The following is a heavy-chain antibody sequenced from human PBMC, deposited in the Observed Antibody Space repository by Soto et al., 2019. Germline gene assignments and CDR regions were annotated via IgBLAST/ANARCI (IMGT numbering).Heavy chain of an antibody. CDR1: AFTFSSYG. J-gene: IGHJ4*02. Sequence: GGTLRLSCAASAFTFSSYGMSWVRQAPGKGLEWVSSISDTGETYYADSVKCRFTISRDNPKNTLYLQMNTLRAADTAVYYYAKRVACSRSSSYCDYGGPGTLGAVSS. CDR2: ISDTGET. CDR3: AKRVACSRSSSYCDY. V-gene: IGHV3-23*01. D-gene: IGHD6-6*01.